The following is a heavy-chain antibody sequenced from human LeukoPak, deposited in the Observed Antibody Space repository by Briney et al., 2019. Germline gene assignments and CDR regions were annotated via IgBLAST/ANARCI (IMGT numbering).Heavy chain of an antibody. D-gene: IGHD3-16*01. CDR1: GASISSRY. Sequence: SETLSLICAVSGASISSRYWSWIRQPPGKGLEWIGDTHYNGKTDYNPSLRGRVTMSVDTSKNQFSLNLNSMTAADTAVYYCARAGGGDSAMDLDYWGQGLLVTVSS. J-gene: IGHJ4*02. V-gene: IGHV4-59*01. CDR3: ARAGGGDSAMDLDY. CDR2: THYNGKT.